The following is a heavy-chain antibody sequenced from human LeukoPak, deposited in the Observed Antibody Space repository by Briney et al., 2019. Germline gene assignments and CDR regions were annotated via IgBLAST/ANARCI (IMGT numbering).Heavy chain of an antibody. CDR1: GXTFSDHY. J-gene: IGHJ4*02. V-gene: IGHV3-72*01. CDR3: ARLGKTSNSSDFDY. D-gene: IGHD6-6*01. CDR2: IRDKINTYTT. Sequence: GGSLRLSCAASGXTFSDHYMDWVRQAPGKGLEWVGRIRDKINTYTTEYAASVKGRFTISRDDSKNSLYLQMNSLKTEDTAVYYCARLGKTSNSSDFDYWGQGILVTVSS.